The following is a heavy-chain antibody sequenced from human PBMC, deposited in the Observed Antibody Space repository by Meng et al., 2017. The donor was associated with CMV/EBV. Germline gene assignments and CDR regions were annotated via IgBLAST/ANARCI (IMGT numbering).Heavy chain of an antibody. Sequence: SETLSLTCTVSGGSISSSSYYWGWIRQPPGKGLEWIGSIYYSGSTYYNPSLKSRVTISVDTSKNQFSPKLSSVTAADTAVYYCARDLYYDSSGYGYFDLWGRGTLVTVSS. CDR2: IYYSGST. CDR1: GGSISSSSYY. D-gene: IGHD3-22*01. CDR3: ARDLYYDSSGYGYFDL. J-gene: IGHJ2*01. V-gene: IGHV4-39*07.